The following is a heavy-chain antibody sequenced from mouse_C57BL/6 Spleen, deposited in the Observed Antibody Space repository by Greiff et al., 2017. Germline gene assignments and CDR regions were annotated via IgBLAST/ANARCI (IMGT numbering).Heavy chain of an antibody. CDR3: ARSLGYDYDGAWFAY. CDR2: FLPGSGST. V-gene: IGHV1-9*01. Sequence: QVQLQQSGAELMKPGASVKLSCKATGYTFTGYWIEWVKQRPGHGLEWIGEFLPGSGSTNYNEKFKGEATFTADTSSKTAYMQLSSLTTEDSAIYYWARSLGYDYDGAWFAYWGQGTLVTVSA. D-gene: IGHD2-4*01. CDR1: GYTFTGYW. J-gene: IGHJ3*01.